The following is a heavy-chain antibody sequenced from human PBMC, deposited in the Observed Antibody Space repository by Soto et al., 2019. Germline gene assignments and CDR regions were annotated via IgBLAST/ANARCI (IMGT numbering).Heavy chain of an antibody. Sequence: GGSLRLSCAASGFTFSSYAMSWVRQAPGKGLEWVSAISGSGGSTYYADSVKGRFTISRDNSKNTLYLQMNSLRAEDTAVYYCAKDRSCSSTSCYRAFDIWDQGTMVTVSS. J-gene: IGHJ3*02. CDR3: AKDRSCSSTSCYRAFDI. D-gene: IGHD2-2*02. CDR1: GFTFSSYA. CDR2: ISGSGGST. V-gene: IGHV3-23*01.